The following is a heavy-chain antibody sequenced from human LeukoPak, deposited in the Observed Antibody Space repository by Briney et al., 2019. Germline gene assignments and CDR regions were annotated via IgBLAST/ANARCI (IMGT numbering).Heavy chain of an antibody. CDR3: ARQLGISAFDI. D-gene: IGHD7-27*01. CDR1: GRSFSGYY. CDR2: INHSGST. Sequence: SETLSLTCAVYGRSFSGYYWSWIRQTPGKGLEWVGEINHSGSTTYNPSLKSRVTISVDTSKNQFSLKLSSVTAADTAVYYCARQLGISAFDIWGQGTMVTVSS. J-gene: IGHJ3*02. V-gene: IGHV4-34*01.